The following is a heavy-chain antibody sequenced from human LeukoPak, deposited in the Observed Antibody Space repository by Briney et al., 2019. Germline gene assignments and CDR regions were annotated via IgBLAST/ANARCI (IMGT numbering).Heavy chain of an antibody. V-gene: IGHV4-39*07. J-gene: IGHJ4*02. CDR1: GGSISNSRYDWY. Sequence: SETLSLTCTVSGGSISNSRYDWYWGWIRQPPGKGLEWIGNIYYSGSTYYNPSLKSRVTISIDTSKNQFSLRVSSVTAADTAVYYCAGGGYSGSYLTDYWGQGTLVTVSS. CDR2: IYYSGST. CDR3: AGGGYSGSYLTDY. D-gene: IGHD1-26*01.